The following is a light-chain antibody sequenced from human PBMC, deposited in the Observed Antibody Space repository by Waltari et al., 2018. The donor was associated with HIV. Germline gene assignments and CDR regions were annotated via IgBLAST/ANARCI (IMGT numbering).Light chain of an antibody. Sequence: QSALTQPPSASGSPGQSLTISCTGTSSDVGGYNLVSWYQQHPGKAPKPMIYEVSKRPSGVPDRFSGSKSGNTAALTVSGLQAEDEADYYCNSYAGSNNWVFGGGTKLTVL. CDR2: EVS. CDR1: SSDVGGYNL. J-gene: IGLJ3*02. V-gene: IGLV2-8*01. CDR3: NSYAGSNNWV.